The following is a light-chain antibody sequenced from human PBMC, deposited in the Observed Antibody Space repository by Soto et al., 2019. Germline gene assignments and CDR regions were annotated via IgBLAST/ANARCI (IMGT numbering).Light chain of an antibody. Sequence: EIVVTQSPATLSVSPGERATLSCRASQSVGNNFAWYQQKPGQAPRLLIFATSTRATGVPARFSGSGSGTEFTLTSSRLQSEDFAVYYCQQYGDWPLTFGGGAKVEIE. V-gene: IGKV3-15*01. CDR2: ATS. CDR3: QQYGDWPLT. CDR1: QSVGNN. J-gene: IGKJ4*01.